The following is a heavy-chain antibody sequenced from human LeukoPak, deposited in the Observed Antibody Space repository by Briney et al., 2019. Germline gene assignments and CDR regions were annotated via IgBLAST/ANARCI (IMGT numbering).Heavy chain of an antibody. J-gene: IGHJ4*02. CDR1: GGSFSGYY. V-gene: IGHV4-34*01. CDR2: INHSGST. CDR3: ARVILTGYSNDF. D-gene: IGHD3-9*01. Sequence: SETLSLTRAVYGGSFSGYYWSWIRQPPGKGLEWIGEINHSGSTNYNPSLKSRVTISVDTSKNQFSLKLSSVTAADTAVYYCARVILTGYSNDFWGQGTLVTVSS.